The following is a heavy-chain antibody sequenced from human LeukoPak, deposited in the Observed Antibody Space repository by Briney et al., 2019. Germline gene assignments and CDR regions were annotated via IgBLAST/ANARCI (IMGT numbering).Heavy chain of an antibody. CDR3: ARGAPTVTPTPFDY. D-gene: IGHD4-17*01. CDR2: ISSSGSTI. CDR1: GFTFSSYE. J-gene: IGHJ4*02. Sequence: PGGSLRLSCAASGFTFSSYEMNWVRQAPGKGLEWVSYISSSGSTIFYADSVKGRFTISRDNAKNSLYLQMNSLRAEDTAVYYCARGAPTVTPTPFDYWGQGTQFTVSS. V-gene: IGHV3-48*03.